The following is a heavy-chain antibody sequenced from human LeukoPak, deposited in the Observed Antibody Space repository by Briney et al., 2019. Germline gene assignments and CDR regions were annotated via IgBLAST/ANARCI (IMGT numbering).Heavy chain of an antibody. CDR2: MYANGST. D-gene: IGHD2-21*02. CDR1: GDSVSNYH. J-gene: IGHJ6*03. Sequence: SETLPLTCTVSGDSVSNYHWSWIRQPPGKELEWIGDMYANGSTNYNPSLKTRVTLSTDTSRNQLSLRLRSLTAADTAVYYCARLVFFDYISAVTEVSFYYMDAWGKGTTVIVSS. V-gene: IGHV4-4*09. CDR3: ARLVFFDYISAVTEVSFYYMDA.